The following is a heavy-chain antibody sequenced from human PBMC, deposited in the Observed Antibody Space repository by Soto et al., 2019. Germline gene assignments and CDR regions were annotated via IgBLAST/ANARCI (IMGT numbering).Heavy chain of an antibody. CDR1: GNTFTNFG. V-gene: IGHV1-18*01. J-gene: IGHJ5*02. D-gene: IGHD2-2*01. Sequence: QGQLVQSGVEVKKPGASVKVSCSASGNTFTNFGVTWVRQAPGQGLEWMGWISPYTDDPSYAQKFQGRVTITIDTSSSTAYLDLRSLASDDTAVYYCAIVIPGAEAWFHPWGQGTLVTVSS. CDR2: ISPYTDDP. CDR3: AIVIPGAEAWFHP.